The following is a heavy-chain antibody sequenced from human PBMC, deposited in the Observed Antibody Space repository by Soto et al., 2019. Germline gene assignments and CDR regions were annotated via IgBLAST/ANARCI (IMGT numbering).Heavy chain of an antibody. CDR2: IYYSGST. CDR3: ARHVGGYCSSTSCYEANWFDP. Sequence: QLQLQESGPGLVKPSETLSLTCTVSGGSISSSSYYWGWIRQPPGKGLEWIGSIYYSGSTYYTPSLKSRVTISVDTSKNQFSLKLSSVTAADTAVYYCARHVGGYCSSTSCYEANWFDPWGQGTLVTVSS. J-gene: IGHJ5*02. D-gene: IGHD2-2*03. CDR1: GGSISSSSYY. V-gene: IGHV4-39*01.